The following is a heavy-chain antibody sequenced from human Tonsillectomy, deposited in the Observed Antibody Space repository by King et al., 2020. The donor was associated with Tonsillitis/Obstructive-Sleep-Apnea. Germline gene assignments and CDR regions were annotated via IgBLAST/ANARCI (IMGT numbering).Heavy chain of an antibody. D-gene: IGHD3-22*01. CDR2: ISAYNGDR. CDR3: ARDSTSHYFDSSGYYTFDY. V-gene: IGHV1-18*01. CDR1: GYTFTTYG. J-gene: IGHJ4*02. Sequence: VQLVESGAEVKKPGASVKVSCKASGYTFTTYGISWVRQAPGQGLEWMGWISAYNGDRNYAQKLQGRVTMTTDTSTSTAYMELRSLRSDDTAVYYCARDSTSHYFDSSGYYTFDYWGQGTLVTVSS.